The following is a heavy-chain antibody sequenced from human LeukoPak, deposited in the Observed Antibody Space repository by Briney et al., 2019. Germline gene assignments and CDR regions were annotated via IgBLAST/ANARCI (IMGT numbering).Heavy chain of an antibody. CDR2: IDYSGST. Sequence: SETLSLTCTVSGGSISSYYWSWIRQPPGKGLEWIGYIDYSGSTNYNPSLNSRFTISVDTSKNQFSLKLSAVTAADTAVYYCARVSPPYGDYIDYWGQGTLVTVSS. D-gene: IGHD4-17*01. CDR1: GGSISSYY. CDR3: ARVSPPYGDYIDY. V-gene: IGHV4-59*01. J-gene: IGHJ4*02.